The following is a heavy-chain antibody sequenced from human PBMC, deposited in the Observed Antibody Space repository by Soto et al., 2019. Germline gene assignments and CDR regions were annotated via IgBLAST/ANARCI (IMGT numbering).Heavy chain of an antibody. J-gene: IGHJ4*02. CDR2: IIPILGIA. Sequence: GASVKVSCKASGGTFSSYTISWVRQAPGQGLEWMGRIIPILGIANYAQKFQGRVTITADKSTSTAYMELSSLRSEDTAVYYCAREDTFDRATYSSGWAGRSSGFFPDSRDPNWGQGTLVTVSS. D-gene: IGHD6-19*01. CDR3: AREDTFDRATYSSGWAGRSSGFFPDSRDPN. V-gene: IGHV1-69*04. CDR1: GGTFSSYT.